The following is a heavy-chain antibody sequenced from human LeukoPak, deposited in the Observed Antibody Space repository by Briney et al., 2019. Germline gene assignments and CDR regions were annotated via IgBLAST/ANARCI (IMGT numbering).Heavy chain of an antibody. Sequence: GGSLRLSCAASGFTFSSYAMSWVRQAPGKGLEWVSAISSSGGSTYYADSVRGRFTISRDNSKNTVYLQMNSLRAEDTALYYCAREDIVVVVTARGPFDIWGQGTMVTVSS. J-gene: IGHJ3*02. CDR1: GFTFSSYA. V-gene: IGHV3-23*01. CDR3: AREDIVVVVTARGPFDI. D-gene: IGHD2-15*01. CDR2: ISSSGGST.